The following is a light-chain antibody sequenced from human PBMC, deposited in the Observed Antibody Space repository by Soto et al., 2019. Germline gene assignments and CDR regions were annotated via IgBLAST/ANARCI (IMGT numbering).Light chain of an antibody. CDR2: AAS. Sequence: DIQITQSPSSLSASVGDRVTITCRASQSISSYLNWYQQKPGKAPKLLIYAASSLQSGVPSRFSGSGSGTEFTLTISSLQPDDFATYYCQQYDSYSTFGQGTRLEIK. CDR3: QQYDSYST. V-gene: IGKV1-39*01. J-gene: IGKJ5*01. CDR1: QSISSY.